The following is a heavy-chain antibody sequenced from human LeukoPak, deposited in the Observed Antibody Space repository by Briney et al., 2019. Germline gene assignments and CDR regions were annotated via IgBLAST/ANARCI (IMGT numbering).Heavy chain of an antibody. CDR3: ARGGFYYYDSSGSPNDY. J-gene: IGHJ4*02. CDR2: INPNSGGT. CDR1: GYTFTGYY. D-gene: IGHD3-22*01. Sequence: ASVKVSCKASGYTFTGYYMHWVRQAPGQGLEWMGGINPNSGGTNYAQKFQGRVTMTRDTSISTAYMELSRLRSDDTAVYYCARGGFYYYDSSGSPNDYWGQGTLVTVSS. V-gene: IGHV1-2*02.